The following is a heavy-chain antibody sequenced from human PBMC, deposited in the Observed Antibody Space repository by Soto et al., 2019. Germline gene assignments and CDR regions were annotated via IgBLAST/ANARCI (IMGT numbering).Heavy chain of an antibody. Sequence: EVQVLESGGGLVQPGGSLRLSCAASGFTFNNYAMGWVRQAPGKGLEWVSAITGSGSDTYYVDSVKGRFTISRDNSKNTLYLQMNSLGIEDTAVFYCAKLGSSSWSPHYYFDYWGQGTLVTVSS. CDR2: ITGSGSDT. CDR1: GFTFNNYA. CDR3: AKLGSSSWSPHYYFDY. D-gene: IGHD2-2*01. J-gene: IGHJ4*02. V-gene: IGHV3-23*01.